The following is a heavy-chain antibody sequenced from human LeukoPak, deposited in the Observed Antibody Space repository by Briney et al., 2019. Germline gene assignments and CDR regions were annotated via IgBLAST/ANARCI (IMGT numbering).Heavy chain of an antibody. D-gene: IGHD3-22*01. Sequence: GGSLRLSCTASGFTFSNYGMHWVRQAPGKGLEWVAFIRYDGSEKYYADSVKGRITISRDNSKNTLYVQMNTLRVEDTAVYYCARDVVGYYDSSGYYLSASDIWGQGTMVTVSS. CDR1: GFTFSNYG. CDR2: IRYDGSEK. V-gene: IGHV3-30*02. J-gene: IGHJ3*02. CDR3: ARDVVGYYDSSGYYLSASDI.